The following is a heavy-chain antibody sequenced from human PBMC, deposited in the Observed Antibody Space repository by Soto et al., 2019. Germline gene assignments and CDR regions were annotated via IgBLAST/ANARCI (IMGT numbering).Heavy chain of an antibody. D-gene: IGHD2-15*01. V-gene: IGHV1-3*01. Sequence: ASVKVSCKASGYTFTSYAMHWVRQAPGQRLEWMGWINAGNGNTKYSQKFQGRVTITRDTSASAAYMELSSLRSEDTAVYYCARGPGGPDGPGDYWGQGTLVTVSS. CDR2: INAGNGNT. CDR1: GYTFTSYA. CDR3: ARGPGGPDGPGDY. J-gene: IGHJ4*02.